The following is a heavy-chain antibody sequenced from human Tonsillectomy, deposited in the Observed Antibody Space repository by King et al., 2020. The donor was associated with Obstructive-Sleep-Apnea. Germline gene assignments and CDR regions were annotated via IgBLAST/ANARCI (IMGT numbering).Heavy chain of an antibody. D-gene: IGHD3-22*01. Sequence: VQLVESGGGLVKPGGSLRLSCAASGFTFSSYGMNWVRQAPGKGLEWVSSITSSRYIYYADSVKGRFTISRDNAKNSLSLQMSSLGAEDTAVYYCASDLLYYSDSSDTIRDYWGQGTLVTVSS. CDR2: ITSSRYI. J-gene: IGHJ4*02. CDR3: ASDLLYYSDSSDTIRDY. CDR1: GFTFSSYG. V-gene: IGHV3-21*01.